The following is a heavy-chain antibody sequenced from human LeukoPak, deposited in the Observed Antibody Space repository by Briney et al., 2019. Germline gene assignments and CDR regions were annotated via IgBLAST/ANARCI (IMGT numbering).Heavy chain of an antibody. V-gene: IGHV1-18*01. CDR2: ISAYNGNT. CDR3: ARTLIEMATMYAFDI. CDR1: GYTFTSYG. J-gene: IGHJ3*02. Sequence: ASVKVSCKASGYTFTSYGISWVRQAPGQGLEWMGWISAYNGNTNYAQKLQGRVTMTTDTSTSTAYMELRSLGSDDTAVYYCARTLIEMATMYAFDIWGQATMVTVSS. D-gene: IGHD5-24*01.